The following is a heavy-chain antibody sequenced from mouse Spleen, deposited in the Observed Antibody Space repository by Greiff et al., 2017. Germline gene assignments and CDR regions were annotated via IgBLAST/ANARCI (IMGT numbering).Heavy chain of an antibody. Sequence: EVQRVESGGGLVKPGGSLKLSCAASGFTFSSYAMSWVRQTPEKRLEWVATISSGGSYTYYPDSVKGRFTISRDNAKNTLYLQMSSLRSEDTAMYYCARRNDGYFDVWGAGTTVTVSS. V-gene: IGHV5-9-3*01. CDR3: ARRNDGYFDV. D-gene: IGHD2-12*01. CDR1: GFTFSSYA. J-gene: IGHJ1*01. CDR2: ISSGGSYT.